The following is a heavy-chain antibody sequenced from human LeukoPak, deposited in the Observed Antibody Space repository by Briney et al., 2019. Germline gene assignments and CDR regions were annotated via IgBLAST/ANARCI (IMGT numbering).Heavy chain of an antibody. CDR2: ISYDGSNK. Sequence: GRSLRLSCAASGFTFSSYGMHWVRQAPGKGLEWVAVISYDGSNKYYADSVKGRFTISRDNSKNTLYLQMNSLRPEDTAIYYCARDLSEKYSTDYWGQGTLVTVSS. CDR1: GFTFSSYG. J-gene: IGHJ4*02. D-gene: IGHD1-26*01. CDR3: ARDLSEKYSTDY. V-gene: IGHV3-30*03.